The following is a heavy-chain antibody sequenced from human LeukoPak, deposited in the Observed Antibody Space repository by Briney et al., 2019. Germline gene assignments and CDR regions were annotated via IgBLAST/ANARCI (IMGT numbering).Heavy chain of an antibody. Sequence: GESLKISCKCSAYSFTSYWIGWVRQMPGKGLEWMGIIYPGDSDTRYSPSFQGQVTISADKSISTAYLQWSSLKASDTAMYYCARHSKDYYDSSGYYYVGDNWFDPWGQGTLVTVSS. CDR3: ARHSKDYYDSSGYYYVGDNWFDP. CDR1: AYSFTSYW. D-gene: IGHD3-22*01. V-gene: IGHV5-51*01. CDR2: IYPGDSDT. J-gene: IGHJ5*02.